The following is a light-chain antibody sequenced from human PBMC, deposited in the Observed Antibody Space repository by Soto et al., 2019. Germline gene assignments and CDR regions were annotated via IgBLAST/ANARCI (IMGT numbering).Light chain of an antibody. J-gene: IGLJ2*01. CDR2: DVS. V-gene: IGLV2-14*01. CDR3: SSYTSSSTLVV. Sequence: QSALTQPASVSGSPGQSITISCTGTSSDVGDYNYVSWYQQDPGKAPKLMIDDVSNRPSGVSNRFSGSKSGNTASLTISGLQAEDEADYYCSSYTSSSTLVVFGGGTKLTVL. CDR1: SSDVGDYNY.